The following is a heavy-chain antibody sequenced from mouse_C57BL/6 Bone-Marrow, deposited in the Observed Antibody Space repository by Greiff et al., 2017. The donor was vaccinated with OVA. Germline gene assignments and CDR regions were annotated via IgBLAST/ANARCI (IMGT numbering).Heavy chain of an antibody. Sequence: QVQLQQPGAELVRPGSSVKLSCKASGYTFTSYWMHWVKQRPIQGLEWIGNIDPSDSETHYNQKFKDKATLTVDKSSSTAYMQLSSLTSEDSAVYYCANYYGSSSFDYWGQGTTLTVSS. D-gene: IGHD1-1*01. CDR2: IDPSDSET. J-gene: IGHJ2*01. CDR3: ANYYGSSSFDY. V-gene: IGHV1-52*01. CDR1: GYTFTSYW.